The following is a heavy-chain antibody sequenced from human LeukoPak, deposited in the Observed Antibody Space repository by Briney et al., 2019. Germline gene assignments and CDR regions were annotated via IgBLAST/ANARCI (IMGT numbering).Heavy chain of an antibody. CDR2: IYSGGTT. CDR3: AREVGGDYGPNWFDP. V-gene: IGHV3-53*01. CDR1: GFIVSSNY. J-gene: IGHJ5*02. Sequence: GGSLRLSCAASGFIVSSNYMSWVRQAPGKGLEWVSVIYSGGTTYYADSVKGRFTISRDNAKNSLYLQMNSLRAEDTAVYYCAREVGGDYGPNWFDPWGQGTLVTVSS. D-gene: IGHD4-17*01.